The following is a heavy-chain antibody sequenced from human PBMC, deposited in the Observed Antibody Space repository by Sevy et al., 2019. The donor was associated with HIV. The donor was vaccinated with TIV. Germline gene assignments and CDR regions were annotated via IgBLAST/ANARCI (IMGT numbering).Heavy chain of an antibody. V-gene: IGHV3-30*18. CDR3: TKDRRRGYSFGLDS. Sequence: GGSLRLSCVGSGFPFGSHSMHWVRQAPGKGLEWVAVISYDGDNKYYADSVKGRFTISRDNSKNTLFLRMNSLRGDDTAVYYCTKDRRRGYSFGLDSWGQGTLVTVSS. J-gene: IGHJ5*01. CDR2: ISYDGDNK. CDR1: GFPFGSHS. D-gene: IGHD5-18*01.